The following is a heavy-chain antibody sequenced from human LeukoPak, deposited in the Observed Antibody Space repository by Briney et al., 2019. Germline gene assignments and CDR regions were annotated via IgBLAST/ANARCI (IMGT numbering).Heavy chain of an antibody. Sequence: SVTVSCMASGGTFSSYTISWVRQAPGQGVEWMGRVIPILGIANYAQKFQGRVTITADKSTSTAYMELSSLRSEDTAVYYCARGEYYYDSSGYCYGFDYWGQGTLVTVSS. J-gene: IGHJ4*02. V-gene: IGHV1-69*02. CDR1: GGTFSSYT. CDR2: VIPILGIA. CDR3: ARGEYYYDSSGYCYGFDY. D-gene: IGHD3-22*01.